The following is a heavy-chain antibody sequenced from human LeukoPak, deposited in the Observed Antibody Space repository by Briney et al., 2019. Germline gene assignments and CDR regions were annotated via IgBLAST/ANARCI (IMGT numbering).Heavy chain of an antibody. Sequence: GGSLRLSCAASGFTFSSYAMSWVRQAPGKGLEWVSDISGSGGSTYYADSVKGQFTISRDNSKNTLYLQMNSLRAEDTAVYYCAKELGYCSGGSCYSSNYFDYWGQGTLVTVSS. CDR1: GFTFSSYA. CDR3: AKELGYCSGGSCYSSNYFDY. CDR2: ISGSGGST. V-gene: IGHV3-23*01. D-gene: IGHD2-15*01. J-gene: IGHJ4*02.